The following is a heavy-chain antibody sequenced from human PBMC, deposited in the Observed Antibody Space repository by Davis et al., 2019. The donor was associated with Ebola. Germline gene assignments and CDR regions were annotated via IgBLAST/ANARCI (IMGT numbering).Heavy chain of an antibody. V-gene: IGHV1-18*01. CDR1: NYTFTGYG. Sequence: ASVKVSCKASNYTFTGYGISWVRQAPGQGLEWMGWINTYNDNTNYAQKFQGRVTMTRDTSISTAYMGLSRLRSDDTAVYYCARGEDCTIGLCRLRYFDLWGRGTLVTVSS. CDR3: ARGEDCTIGLCRLRYFDL. D-gene: IGHD2-8*01. J-gene: IGHJ2*01. CDR2: INTYNDNT.